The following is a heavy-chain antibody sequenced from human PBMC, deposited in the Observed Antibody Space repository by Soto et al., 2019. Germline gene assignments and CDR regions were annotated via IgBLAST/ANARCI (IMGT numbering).Heavy chain of an antibody. CDR1: GYKVSSYR. V-gene: IGHV5-51*01. CDR2: IYPGDSDT. D-gene: IGHD6-13*01. CDR3: ARHINSSSWFKNYNWFDP. Sequence: AALKSSDKGCGYKVSSYRSAPGRQKAGHGREWMGIIYPGDSDTRYSPSFQGQVTISADKSISTAYLQWSSLKASDTAMYYCARHINSSSWFKNYNWFDPWGQGTLVTVSS. J-gene: IGHJ5*02.